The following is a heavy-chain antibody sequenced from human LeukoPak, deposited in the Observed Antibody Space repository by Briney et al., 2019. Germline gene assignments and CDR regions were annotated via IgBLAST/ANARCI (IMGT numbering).Heavy chain of an antibody. D-gene: IGHD3-10*02. Sequence: GGSLRLSCAASKFTFSTYGMHWVRQAPGKGLEWVAFIWFDGSNKYYADSVKGRLTISRDSSKNTLYLQMNSLRAEDTAVYYCCSGSPKGVDYWGQGTLVTVSS. V-gene: IGHV3-30*02. CDR3: CSGSPKGVDY. CDR2: IWFDGSNK. J-gene: IGHJ4*02. CDR1: KFTFSTYG.